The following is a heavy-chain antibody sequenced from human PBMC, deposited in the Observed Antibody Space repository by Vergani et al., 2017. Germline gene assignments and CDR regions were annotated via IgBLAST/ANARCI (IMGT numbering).Heavy chain of an antibody. CDR3: AKVPPRPRTFGGVIVYYFDY. Sequence: QVQLVESGGGVVQPGGSLRLSCAASGFTFSSYGMHWVRQAPGKGLEWVAFIRYDGSNKYYADSVKGRFTISRDNSKNTLYLQMNSLRAEDTAVYYCAKVPPRPRTFGGVIVYYFDYWGQGTLVTVSS. CDR1: GFTFSSYG. D-gene: IGHD3-16*02. V-gene: IGHV3-30*02. J-gene: IGHJ4*02. CDR2: IRYDGSNK.